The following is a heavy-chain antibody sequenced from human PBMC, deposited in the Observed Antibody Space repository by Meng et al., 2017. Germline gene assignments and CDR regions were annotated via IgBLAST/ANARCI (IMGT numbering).Heavy chain of an antibody. J-gene: IGHJ4*02. D-gene: IGHD1-26*01. CDR3: ARGSYSFDS. V-gene: IGHV6-1*01. CDR1: GDSVSSNRAA. CDR2: AYYRSKWYH. Sequence: QIQLQQSGPGLVKPSQTLSLSCAISGDSVSSNRAAWNWIRQSPSRGLEWLGRAYYRSKWYHDYAESVKSRISIDPDTSKNQFSLQLRSVTPEDSAVYYCARGSYSFDSWGQRTLVTVSS.